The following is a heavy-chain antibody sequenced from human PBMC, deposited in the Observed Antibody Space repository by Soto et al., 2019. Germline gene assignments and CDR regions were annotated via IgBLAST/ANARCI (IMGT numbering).Heavy chain of an antibody. CDR2: ISSSSSTI. CDR1: GFTFSSYS. V-gene: IGHV3-48*02. D-gene: IGHD3-16*02. J-gene: IGHJ4*02. Sequence: GSLRLSCAASGFTFSSYSMNWVRQAPGKGLEWVSYISSSSSTIYYADSVKGRFTISRDNAKNSLYLQMNSLRDGDTAVYYCARLRLGELSSSSNFDYWGQGTLVTVSS. CDR3: ARLRLGELSSSSNFDY.